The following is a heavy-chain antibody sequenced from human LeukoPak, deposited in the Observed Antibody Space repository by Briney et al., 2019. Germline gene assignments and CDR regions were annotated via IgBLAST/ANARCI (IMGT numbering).Heavy chain of an antibody. CDR2: ISAYNGNT. CDR3: ARWGRFWSGIYYFDY. CDR1: GYTFTSYG. V-gene: IGHV1-18*01. D-gene: IGHD3-3*01. Sequence: ASVKVSCKASGYTFTSYGISWVRQAPGQGLEWMGWISAYNGNTNYAQKLQGKVTMTTDTSTSTAYMELRSLRSDDTAVYYCARWGRFWSGIYYFDYWGQGTLVTVSS. J-gene: IGHJ4*02.